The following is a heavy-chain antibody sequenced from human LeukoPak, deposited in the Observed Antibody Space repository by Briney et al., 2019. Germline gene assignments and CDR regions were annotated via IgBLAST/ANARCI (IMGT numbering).Heavy chain of an antibody. CDR1: GYALTNYY. CDR2: IDPSSGNT. Sequence: ASVKVSCKASGYALTNYYMSWVRQAPGQGPEWMGAIDPSSGNTQFAPKFEGRVTVTTETSTSTVYMEMSSLRSDDTAMYYCATYPGPTIQGSFDYWGQGTLVTVSS. CDR3: ATYPGPTIQGSFDY. J-gene: IGHJ4*02. D-gene: IGHD5-18*01. V-gene: IGHV1-46*01.